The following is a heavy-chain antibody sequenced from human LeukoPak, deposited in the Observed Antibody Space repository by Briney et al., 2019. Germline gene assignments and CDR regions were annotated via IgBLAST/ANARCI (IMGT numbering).Heavy chain of an antibody. V-gene: IGHV3-23*01. CDR1: GFTFSSYA. J-gene: IGHJ4*02. CDR3: ARRGYDYGSPFDY. D-gene: IGHD5-18*01. CDR2: ISGSGGST. Sequence: PGGSLRLSCAASGFTFSSYAMSWVRQAPGKGLEWVSAISGSGGSTYYADSVKGRFTISRDNSKNTLYLQMNSLRAEDTAVYYCARRGYDYGSPFDYWGQGTLVTVSS.